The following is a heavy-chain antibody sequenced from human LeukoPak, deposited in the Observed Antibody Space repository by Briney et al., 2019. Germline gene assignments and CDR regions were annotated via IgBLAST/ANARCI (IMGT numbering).Heavy chain of an antibody. Sequence: GRSLRLSCAASGFSFSNYGMHWVRQAPGKGLEWVAVISYDGSIEYYADSVKGRFTISRDNSKNTLYLQMNSLRAEDTAAYYCARSPFGGVIVIGDYWGQGTLVTASS. CDR3: ARSPFGGVIVIGDY. V-gene: IGHV3-30*03. CDR1: GFSFSNYG. CDR2: ISYDGSIE. J-gene: IGHJ4*02. D-gene: IGHD3-16*02.